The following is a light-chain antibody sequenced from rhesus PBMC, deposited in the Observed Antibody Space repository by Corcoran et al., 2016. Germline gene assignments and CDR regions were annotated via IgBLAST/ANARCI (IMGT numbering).Light chain of an antibody. CDR2: GGS. CDR1: QRLLHSNGNTY. CDR3: VQAIAFPWT. Sequence: DIEMTQTPLSLPITPGEPASITCRSSQRLLHSNGNTYLHWYLQKPGHSPQRLFYGGSNRACGDPERFSGRGSGNDFTLKISKVEGEEVGVYYCVQAIAFPWTFGQGTKVEIK. J-gene: IGKJ1*01. V-gene: IGKV2-72*02.